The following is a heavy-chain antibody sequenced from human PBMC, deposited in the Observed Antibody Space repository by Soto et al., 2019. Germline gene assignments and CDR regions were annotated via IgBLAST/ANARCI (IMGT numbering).Heavy chain of an antibody. Sequence: SETLSFTCTVSGGSISSSSYYWGWIRQPPGKGLEWIGSIYYSGSTYYNPSLKSRVTISVDTSKNQFSLKLSSVTAADTAVYYCARQRSDFTIFNGMDVWGQGTTVTVSS. D-gene: IGHD3-3*01. CDR1: GGSISSSSYY. CDR3: ARQRSDFTIFNGMDV. CDR2: IYYSGST. V-gene: IGHV4-39*01. J-gene: IGHJ6*02.